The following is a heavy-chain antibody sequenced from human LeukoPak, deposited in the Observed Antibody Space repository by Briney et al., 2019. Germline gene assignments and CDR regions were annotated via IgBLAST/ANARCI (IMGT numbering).Heavy chain of an antibody. CDR2: ISSSGSTI. V-gene: IGHV3-48*03. D-gene: IGHD3-3*01. CDR1: GFIFSSYE. Sequence: GGSLRLSCAASGFIFSSYEMNWVRQAPGKGLEWVSYISSSGSTIYYADSVKGRFTISRDNAKNSLYLQMNSLRAEDTAVYYCARERGDTIFGVVIPYYYYYMDVWGKGTTVTVSS. CDR3: ARERGDTIFGVVIPYYYYYMDV. J-gene: IGHJ6*03.